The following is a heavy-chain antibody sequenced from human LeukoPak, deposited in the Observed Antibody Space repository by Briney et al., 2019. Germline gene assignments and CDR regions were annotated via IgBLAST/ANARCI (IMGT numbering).Heavy chain of an antibody. Sequence: GESLRISCKGSGYSFSSYWIGWVRQMPGKGLEYMGIIYPGDSDIRYNPSFQGQVTISADKSIGTAYLQWSSLTASDTAMYHCARRQVSRDGMEHAFDIWGQGTMVTVSS. D-gene: IGHD5-24*01. CDR2: IYPGDSDI. V-gene: IGHV5-51*01. J-gene: IGHJ3*02. CDR1: GYSFSSYW. CDR3: ARRQVSRDGMEHAFDI.